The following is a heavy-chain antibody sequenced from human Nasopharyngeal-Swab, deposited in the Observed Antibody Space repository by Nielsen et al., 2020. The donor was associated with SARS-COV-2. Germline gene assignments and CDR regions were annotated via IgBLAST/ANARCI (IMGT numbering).Heavy chain of an antibody. CDR3: ARENWQLANVFDI. V-gene: IGHV4-59*01. D-gene: IGHD6-19*01. J-gene: IGHJ3*02. CDR1: GASMSGYS. Sequence: SETLSLTCTVSGASMSGYSWSWIRQPPGKGLEWIAFMYDNGYTNYNPSLRGRATISLDTSKNQFSLKVTSVTAADTAVYYCARENWQLANVFDIWGQGTMVTVSS. CDR2: MYDNGYT.